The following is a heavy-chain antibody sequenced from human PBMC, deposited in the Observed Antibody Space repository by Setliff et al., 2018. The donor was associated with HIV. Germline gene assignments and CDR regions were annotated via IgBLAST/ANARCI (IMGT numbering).Heavy chain of an antibody. J-gene: IGHJ4*02. CDR2: IYYSGST. V-gene: IGHV4-39*07. CDR1: GGSVSNSRYY. Sequence: SETLSLTCTVSGGSVSNSRYYWSWIRQPPGKGLEWIGSIYYSGSTYYNPALKSRVTISVDTSKNQFSLRLTSVTAADTAVYFCARVETTVTSRLDYWGQGTLVTVS. CDR3: ARVETTVTSRLDY. D-gene: IGHD4-17*01.